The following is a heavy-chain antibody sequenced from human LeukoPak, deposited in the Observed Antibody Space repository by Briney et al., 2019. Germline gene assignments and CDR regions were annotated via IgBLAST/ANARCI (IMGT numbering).Heavy chain of an antibody. V-gene: IGHV1-8*01. Sequence: ASVKVSCKASGYTFTSYDINWVRQATGQGLEWMGWMNPNSGNTGYAHQFQGRVTMTRNTSISTAYMELSSLRSEDTAVYYCARASQLAAAGGSFYYYYMDVWGKGTTVTVSS. CDR1: GYTFTSYD. CDR2: MNPNSGNT. D-gene: IGHD6-13*01. CDR3: ARASQLAAAGGSFYYYYMDV. J-gene: IGHJ6*03.